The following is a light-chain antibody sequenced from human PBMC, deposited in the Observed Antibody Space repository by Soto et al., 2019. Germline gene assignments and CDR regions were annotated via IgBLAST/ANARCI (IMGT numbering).Light chain of an antibody. CDR3: QQYNNWPRT. CDR2: GAS. J-gene: IGKJ1*01. CDR1: QSVSSN. Sequence: IVMTQSPATLSVSPGERATLSCRASQSVSSNLAWYKQKPGQTPSLLIYGASTKATGIPYRFSGSGSGTDITLTISILESEDFAVYYCQQYNNWPRTFGQGAKVEIK. V-gene: IGKV3-15*01.